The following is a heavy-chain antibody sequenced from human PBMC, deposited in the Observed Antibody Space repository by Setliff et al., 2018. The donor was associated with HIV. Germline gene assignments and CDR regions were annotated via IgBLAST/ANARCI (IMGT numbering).Heavy chain of an antibody. V-gene: IGHV4-34*01. J-gene: IGHJ4*02. CDR2: INHSGST. D-gene: IGHD2-2*01. Sequence: LSLTCAVYGGSFSGYYWSWIRQPPGKGLEWIGEINHSGSTNYNPSLKSRVTISVDTSKNQFSLKLSSVTAADTAVYYCAVTDIVVVPAAMREYYFDYWGQGTLVTVSS. CDR1: GGSFSGYY. CDR3: AVTDIVVVPAAMREYYFDY.